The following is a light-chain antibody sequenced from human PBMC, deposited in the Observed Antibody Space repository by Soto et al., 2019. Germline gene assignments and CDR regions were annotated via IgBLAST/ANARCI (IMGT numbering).Light chain of an antibody. CDR3: SSYTSRSYV. V-gene: IGLV2-14*01. CDR2: EVS. Sequence: QSALTQPASVSGSPGQSITISCTGTSSDVGDYNYVSWYQLHPGKAPKVMIYEVSNWPSGISNRFSGSKSGNTASLTISGLQAEDEADYYCSSYTSRSYVFGTGTKLTVL. CDR1: SSDVGDYNY. J-gene: IGLJ1*01.